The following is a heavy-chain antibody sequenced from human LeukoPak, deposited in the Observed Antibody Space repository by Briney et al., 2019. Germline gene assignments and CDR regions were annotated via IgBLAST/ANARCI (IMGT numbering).Heavy chain of an antibody. D-gene: IGHD6-6*01. CDR2: IYTSGST. Sequence: SETLSLTCTVSGGSISSYYWSWIRQPAGKGLEWIGRIYTSGSTNYNPSLKSRVTMSVDTSKNQFSLKLRSVTAADTAVYYCARDGSSSPGTYYYYMDVWGKGTTVTVSS. CDR1: GGSISSYY. V-gene: IGHV4-4*07. CDR3: ARDGSSSPGTYYYYMDV. J-gene: IGHJ6*03.